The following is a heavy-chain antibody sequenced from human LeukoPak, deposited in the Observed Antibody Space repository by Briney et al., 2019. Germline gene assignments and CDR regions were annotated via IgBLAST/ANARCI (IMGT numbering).Heavy chain of an antibody. J-gene: IGHJ4*02. V-gene: IGHV3-7*01. CDR3: TRGHYDDHRR. CDR2: IKEDGSEI. D-gene: IGHD4-17*01. CDR1: GFTFSGFW. Sequence: PGGSLRLSCAASGFTFSGFWMNWVRQAPGEGLEWVANIKEDGSEIYYVDSVKGRFTISRDNAKNSLYLQMDTLRAEDTALYFCTRGHYDDHRRWGQGTLVTVSP.